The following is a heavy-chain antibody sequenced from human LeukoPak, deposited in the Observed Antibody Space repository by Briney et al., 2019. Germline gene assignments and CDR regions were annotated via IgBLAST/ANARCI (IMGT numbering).Heavy chain of an antibody. D-gene: IGHD3-22*01. V-gene: IGHV1-18*01. CDR1: GYTFTSYG. CDR3: ARLASYYDSSGYYLFDY. Sequence: ASVNVSCKASGYTFTSYGISWVRQAPGQGLEWMGWISAYNGNTNYAQKLQGRVTMTTDTSTSTAYMELRSLRSDDTAVYYCARLASYYDSSGYYLFDYWGQGTLVTVSS. J-gene: IGHJ4*02. CDR2: ISAYNGNT.